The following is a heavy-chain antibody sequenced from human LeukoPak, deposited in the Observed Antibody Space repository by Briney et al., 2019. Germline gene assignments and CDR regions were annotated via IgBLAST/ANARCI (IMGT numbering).Heavy chain of an antibody. J-gene: IGHJ4*02. V-gene: IGHV4-34*01. CDR3: ARVDSSGWYDN. D-gene: IGHD6-19*01. CDR2: INHSGST. Sequence: SETLSLTCAVYGGSFSGYYWSWIRQPPGKGLEWIGEINHSGSTNYNPSLKSRVTISVDTSKNQFSLKLSSVTAPDTAVYYGARVDSSGWYDNWGQGTLVTVSS. CDR1: GGSFSGYY.